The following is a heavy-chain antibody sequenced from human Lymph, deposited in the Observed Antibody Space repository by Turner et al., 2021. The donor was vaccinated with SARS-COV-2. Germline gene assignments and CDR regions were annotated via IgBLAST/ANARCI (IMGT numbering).Heavy chain of an antibody. CDR2: ISYDGGHK. V-gene: IGHV3-30*03. Sequence: QVQLVESGGGVVQPGRSLRLSCAASGFTFISYGMHWVRQAPGKVLEWVAVISYDGGHKSYADSVKGRFTISRDNSKNTLYLQMISLRAEDTAVYYCAWALYYYYGMDVWGQGTTVTVSS. J-gene: IGHJ6*02. CDR1: GFTFISYG. CDR3: AWALYYYYGMDV.